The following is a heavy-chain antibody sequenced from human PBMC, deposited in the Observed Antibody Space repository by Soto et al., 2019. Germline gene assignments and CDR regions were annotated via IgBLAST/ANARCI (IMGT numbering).Heavy chain of an antibody. D-gene: IGHD4-17*01. CDR3: ARDSVTTVTTRGFDY. CDR1: GFTFTRYS. J-gene: IGHJ4*02. Sequence: EVQLVESGGGLVQPGGSLRLSCAASGFTFTRYSMNWVRQAPGKGLEWVSYISSSSSTVYYTDSVKGRFTISRDNAKKSLYLQMNSLRDEDTAVYYCARDSVTTVTTRGFDYWGQGTLVTVS. CDR2: ISSSSSTV. V-gene: IGHV3-48*02.